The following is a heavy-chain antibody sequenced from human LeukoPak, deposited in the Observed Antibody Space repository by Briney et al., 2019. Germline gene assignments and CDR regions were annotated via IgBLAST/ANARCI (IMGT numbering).Heavy chain of an antibody. D-gene: IGHD6-19*01. J-gene: IGHJ3*01. Sequence: GGSLRLSCAASGFIFDDYAMHWVRQAPGKGLEWVSGISSNSGGIDYADSVKGRFTISRGNARNSMYLQMNSLRSEDTALYFCARDRDPASVAPDGFDFWGQGTVVTVSS. CDR2: ISSNSGGI. CDR3: ARDRDPASVAPDGFDF. CDR1: GFIFDDYA. V-gene: IGHV3-9*01.